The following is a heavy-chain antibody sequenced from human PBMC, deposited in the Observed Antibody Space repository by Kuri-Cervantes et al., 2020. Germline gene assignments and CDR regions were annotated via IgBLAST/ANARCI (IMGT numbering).Heavy chain of an antibody. CDR1: GFTFSSYS. J-gene: IGHJ4*02. V-gene: IGHV3-48*04. D-gene: IGHD5-24*01. CDR2: ISSSGSTI. CDR3: ARTRWLQPIDY. Sequence: GESLKISCAASGFTFSSYSMNWVRQAPGKGLEWVSYISSSGSTIYYADSVKGRFTISRDNAKNSLYLQMNSLRAEDTAVYYCARTRWLQPIDYWGQGTRVTVSS.